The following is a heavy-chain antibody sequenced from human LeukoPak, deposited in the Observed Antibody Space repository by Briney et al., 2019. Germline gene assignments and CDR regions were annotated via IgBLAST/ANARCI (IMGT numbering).Heavy chain of an antibody. CDR2: INWNGGST. Sequence: GGSLRLSCAASGFTFDDYGMSWVRQAPGKGLEWVSGINWNGGSTGYADSVKGRFTISRDNAKNSLYLQMNSLRAEDTALHHCARDFRASYYYYYYGMDVWGQGTTVTVSS. V-gene: IGHV3-20*01. J-gene: IGHJ6*02. CDR3: ARDFRASYYYYYYGMDV. CDR1: GFTFDDYG.